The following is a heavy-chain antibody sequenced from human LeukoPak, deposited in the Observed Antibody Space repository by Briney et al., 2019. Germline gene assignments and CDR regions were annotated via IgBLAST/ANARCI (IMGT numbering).Heavy chain of an antibody. V-gene: IGHV3-23*01. D-gene: IGHD6-13*01. CDR3: ASLLAGPNAFDI. Sequence: QPGGSLRLSCAASGFTFSSYAMSWVRQAPGKGLGWVSAISGSGGSTYYADSVKGRFTISRDNSKNTLYLQINSLRAEDTAVYYCASLLAGPNAFDIWGQGTMVTVSS. CDR1: GFTFSSYA. CDR2: ISGSGGST. J-gene: IGHJ3*02.